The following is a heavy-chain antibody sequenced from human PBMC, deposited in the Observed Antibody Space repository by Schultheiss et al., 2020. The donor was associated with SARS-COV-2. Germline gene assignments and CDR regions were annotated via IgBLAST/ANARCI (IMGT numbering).Heavy chain of an antibody. CDR3: ALIAARSYYYGMDV. D-gene: IGHD6-6*01. CDR1: GGSISSGGYY. CDR2: IYYSGST. J-gene: IGHJ6*02. Sequence: SETLSLTCTVSGGSISSGGYYWSWIRQHPGKGLEWIGYIYYSGSTNYNPSLKSRVTISVDTSKNQFSLKLSSVTAADTAVYYCALIAARSYYYGMDVWGQGTTVTVSS. V-gene: IGHV4-61*08.